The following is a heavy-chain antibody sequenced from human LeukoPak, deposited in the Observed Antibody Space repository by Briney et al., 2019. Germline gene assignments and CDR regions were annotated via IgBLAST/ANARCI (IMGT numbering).Heavy chain of an antibody. D-gene: IGHD6-13*01. CDR2: INHSGST. CDR1: GGSFSGYY. J-gene: IGHJ1*01. Sequence: PETLSLTCAVYGGSFSGYYWSWIRQPPEKGLEWIGEINHSGSTNYNPSLKSRVTISVDTSKNQFSLKLSSVTAADTAVYYCARREYSSWKTRHEYFQHWGQGTLVTVSS. V-gene: IGHV4-34*01. CDR3: ARREYSSWKTRHEYFQH.